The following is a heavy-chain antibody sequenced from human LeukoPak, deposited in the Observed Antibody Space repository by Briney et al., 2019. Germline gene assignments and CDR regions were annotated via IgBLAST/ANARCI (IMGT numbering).Heavy chain of an antibody. Sequence: PGGSLRLSCAASGFTFSDYYMSWIRQAPGKGLEWVSYISSSGSTIYYADSVKGRFTISRDNAKNSLYLQMNSLRAEDTAVYYCARDSSAGIAAAGYFQHWGQGTLVTVSS. J-gene: IGHJ1*01. CDR2: ISSSGSTI. V-gene: IGHV3-11*01. CDR3: ARDSSAGIAAAGYFQH. CDR1: GFTFSDYY. D-gene: IGHD6-13*01.